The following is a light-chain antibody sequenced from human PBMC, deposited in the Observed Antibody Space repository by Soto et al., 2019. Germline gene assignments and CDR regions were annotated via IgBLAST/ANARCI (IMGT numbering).Light chain of an antibody. Sequence: QSALTLPRSVSGSLGQSVTISCTGTSSDVGTYNYVSWYQQHPGKAPKVMIYDVSERPSGVPDRFSGSKSGNTASLTISGLQAEDEADYYCCSYAGSPRYVLGTGTKVTVL. J-gene: IGLJ1*01. CDR2: DVS. V-gene: IGLV2-11*01. CDR1: SSDVGTYNY. CDR3: CSYAGSPRYV.